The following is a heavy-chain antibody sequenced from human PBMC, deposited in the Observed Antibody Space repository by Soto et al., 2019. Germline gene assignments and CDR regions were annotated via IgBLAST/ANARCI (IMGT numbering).Heavy chain of an antibody. V-gene: IGHV1-18*01. Sequence: QVQLVQSGAEVKKPGASVRVSCEASGYRFTNYGISWVRQAPGQGLEWMGWISAHLGDTHYPQSIQGRVTLTTESTPSTAYMELSRLIPDDTVVYYWARALSTFCSGGSCCFYMDVWGEGTTVTVSS. CDR1: GYRFTNYG. CDR2: ISAHLGDT. D-gene: IGHD2-15*01. J-gene: IGHJ6*03. CDR3: ARALSTFCSGGSCCFYMDV.